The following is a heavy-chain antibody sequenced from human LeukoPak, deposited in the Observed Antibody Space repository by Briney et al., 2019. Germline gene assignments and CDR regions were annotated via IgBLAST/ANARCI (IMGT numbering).Heavy chain of an antibody. Sequence: PGGSLRLSCAASGFTFSDYWTTWVRQAPGKGLEWVANIKQDGSEKYYADSVKGRFTISRDNSKNTVYLQMNSLRAEDTAVYYCATRVGIAVYGLCKDWGQGTLVTVSS. CDR3: ATRVGIAVYGLCKD. J-gene: IGHJ4*02. D-gene: IGHD6-19*01. V-gene: IGHV3-7*05. CDR1: GFTFSDYW. CDR2: IKQDGSEK.